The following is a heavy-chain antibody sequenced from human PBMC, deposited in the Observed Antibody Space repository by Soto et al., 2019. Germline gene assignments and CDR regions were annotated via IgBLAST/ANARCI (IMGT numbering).Heavy chain of an antibody. CDR1: GGSFSGYY. CDR2: SNHSGST. J-gene: IGHJ2*01. Sequence: SETLSLTCAVYGGSFSGYYWSWIRQPPGKGLEWIGESNHSGSTNYNPSLKSRVTISVDTSKNQFSLKLTSETAADTAVYYCARGRSDWYFDLWGRGTLVTVSS. CDR3: ARGRSDWYFDL. V-gene: IGHV4-34*01.